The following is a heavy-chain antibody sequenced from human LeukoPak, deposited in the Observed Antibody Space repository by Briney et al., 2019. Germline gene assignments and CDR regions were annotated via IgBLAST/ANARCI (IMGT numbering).Heavy chain of an antibody. CDR1: GFTFSSYT. J-gene: IGHJ4*02. V-gene: IGHV3-30-3*01. D-gene: IGHD2-2*01. Sequence: GGSLRLSCAASGFTFSSYTMHWVRQAPGKGLEWVAVISYDGSNKNYADSVKGRFTISRDNSKNTLCLQMNSLRAEDTAVYYCSVVPAAIRLRYFDYWGQGTLVTVSS. CDR2: ISYDGSNK. CDR3: SVVPAAIRLRYFDY.